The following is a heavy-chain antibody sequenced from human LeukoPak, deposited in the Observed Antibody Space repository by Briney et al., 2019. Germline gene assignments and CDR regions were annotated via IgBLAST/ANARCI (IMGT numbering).Heavy chain of an antibody. CDR2: ISAYNGNT. CDR1: GYTFTSYG. Sequence: AASVKVSCKASGYTFTSYGISWVRQAPGQGLEWMGWISAYNGNTNYAQKLQGRVTMTTDTSTSTAYMELRSLRSDDTAVYYCARDRGILTGSYTSDFDYWGQGTLVTVSS. J-gene: IGHJ4*02. CDR3: ARDRGILTGSYTSDFDY. V-gene: IGHV1-18*01. D-gene: IGHD3-9*01.